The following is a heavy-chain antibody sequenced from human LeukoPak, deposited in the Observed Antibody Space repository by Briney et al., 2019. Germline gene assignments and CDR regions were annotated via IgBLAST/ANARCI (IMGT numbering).Heavy chain of an antibody. CDR3: ARSGVAADDY. CDR2: INHSGST. CDR1: GGSFSGYY. J-gene: IGHJ4*02. Sequence: PSETLSLTCAVYGGSFSGYYWSWIRQPPGKGLEWIGEINHSGSTNYNPSLKSRVTISVDTSKNQFSLKLSSVTAADTAVYYCARSGVAADDYWGQGTLVTVSS. V-gene: IGHV4-34*01. D-gene: IGHD2-15*01.